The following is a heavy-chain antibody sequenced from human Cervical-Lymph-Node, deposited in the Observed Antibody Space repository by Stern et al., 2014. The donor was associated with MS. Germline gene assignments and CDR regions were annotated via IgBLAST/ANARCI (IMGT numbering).Heavy chain of an antibody. D-gene: IGHD6-6*01. CDR1: GGSISSGGYY. V-gene: IGHV4-31*03. J-gene: IGHJ6*02. CDR2: IHYSGST. Sequence: QLQLQESGPGLVKPSQTLSLTCTVSGGSISSGGYYWSWIRQHPGKGLEWIGYIHYSGSTYYNPSLKSRVTISVDTSKNQFSLKLSSVTAADTAVYYCARDPAGSSLDYYYYGMDVWGQGTTVTVSS. CDR3: ARDPAGSSLDYYYYGMDV.